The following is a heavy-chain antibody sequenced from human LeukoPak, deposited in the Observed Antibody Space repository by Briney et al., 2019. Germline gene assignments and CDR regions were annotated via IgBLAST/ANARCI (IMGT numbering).Heavy chain of an antibody. D-gene: IGHD6-13*01. Sequence: PGGSLRLSCAASGFTFSSYAMSWVRQAPGKGLEWVSTISGSGGSTYYADSVKGRFTISRDNSKNTLYLQMNSLRAEDTAVYYCAKVLFGIWAAAANDYWGQGTLVTVSS. CDR3: AKVLFGIWAAAANDY. CDR1: GFTFSSYA. J-gene: IGHJ4*02. CDR2: ISGSGGST. V-gene: IGHV3-23*01.